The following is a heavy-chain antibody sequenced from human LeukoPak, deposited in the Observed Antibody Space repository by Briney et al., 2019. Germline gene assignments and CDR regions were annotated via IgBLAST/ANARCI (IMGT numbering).Heavy chain of an antibody. V-gene: IGHV3-11*06. J-gene: IGHJ4*02. D-gene: IGHD4-17*01. CDR2: ISSSSSYT. CDR1: GFTFSDYY. CDR3: ARGGADYVIGY. Sequence: GGSLRLSCAASGFTFSDYYMSWIRQAPGKGLEWVSFISSSSSYTNYADSVKGRFTISRDNTKDSLYLQMNNLRAEDTAVYYCARGGADYVIGYWGQGTLVTVSS.